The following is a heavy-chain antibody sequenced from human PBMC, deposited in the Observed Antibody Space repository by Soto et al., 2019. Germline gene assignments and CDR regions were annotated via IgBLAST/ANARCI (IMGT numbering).Heavy chain of an antibody. CDR1: GFTFSSYW. Sequence: EVQLVESGGGLVQPWGSLRLSCAASGFTFSSYWMTWARQAPGKGLEWVASMNRDGSEKRYVDSVEGRFTISRDNAKNSLFLQMNSLSPDDTAVYYCGRDAGRRFDYWGQGSLVTVSS. D-gene: IGHD6-13*01. J-gene: IGHJ4*02. CDR3: GRDAGRRFDY. V-gene: IGHV3-7*01. CDR2: MNRDGSEK.